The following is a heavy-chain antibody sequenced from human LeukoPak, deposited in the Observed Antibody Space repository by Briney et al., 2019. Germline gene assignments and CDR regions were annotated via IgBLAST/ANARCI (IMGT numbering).Heavy chain of an antibody. CDR1: GFTFSSYG. J-gene: IGHJ5*02. Sequence: PGGSLRLSCAASGFTFSSYGMHWVRQAPGKGLEWVSSISSSSSYIYYADSVKGRFTISRDNAKNSLYLQMNSLRAEDTAVYYCARDILGYCSGGSCYPFDPWGQGTLVTVSS. D-gene: IGHD2-15*01. CDR3: ARDILGYCSGGSCYPFDP. CDR2: ISSSSSYI. V-gene: IGHV3-21*01.